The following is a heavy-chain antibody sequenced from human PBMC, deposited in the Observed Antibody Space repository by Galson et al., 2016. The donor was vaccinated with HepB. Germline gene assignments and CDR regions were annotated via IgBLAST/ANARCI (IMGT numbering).Heavy chain of an antibody. CDR2: IDAGDVNA. CDR1: GYRFSDYA. Sequence: SVKVSCKASGYRFSDYAMHWVRQAPGQSLEWMGWIDAGDVNAEYSEKFQGRVTISRDTSATTVSMELSSLRTGDTAMYYCARGFRIAADYWGQGTQVTVSS. V-gene: IGHV1-3*01. D-gene: IGHD6-13*01. CDR3: ARGFRIAADY. J-gene: IGHJ4*02.